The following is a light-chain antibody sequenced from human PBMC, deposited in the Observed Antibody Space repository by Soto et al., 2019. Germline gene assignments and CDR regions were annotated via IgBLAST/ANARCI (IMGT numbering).Light chain of an antibody. V-gene: IGLV1-40*01. CDR1: SSNIGAGSA. J-gene: IGLJ2*01. CDR2: DNN. Sequence: QSVLTQPPSVSGAPGQKVTISCTGSSSNIGAGSAVHWYQQLPGTAPKLLIYDNNNRPSGVPDRFSASKSGTSASLAITGLQAEDEADYYCQSYDRSLSGSVFGGGTKLTVL. CDR3: QSYDRSLSGSV.